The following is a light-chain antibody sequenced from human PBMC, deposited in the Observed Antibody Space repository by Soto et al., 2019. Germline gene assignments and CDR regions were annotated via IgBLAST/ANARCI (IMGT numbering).Light chain of an antibody. Sequence: DIQMTQSPSSLSASVGDRVTITCRASQAIRYDLGWYQHKPGKAPKRLIYAASTLQSGVPSRFSGSGSGTEFTLTISSLQPEDFAIYYCLQHSSYPFTFGQGTKLEIK. V-gene: IGKV1-17*01. CDR3: LQHSSYPFT. J-gene: IGKJ2*01. CDR2: AAS. CDR1: QAIRYD.